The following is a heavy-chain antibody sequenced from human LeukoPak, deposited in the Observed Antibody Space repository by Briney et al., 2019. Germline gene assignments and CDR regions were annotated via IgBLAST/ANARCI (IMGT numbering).Heavy chain of an antibody. D-gene: IGHD1-26*01. CDR3: ARTYSGSYYFNY. V-gene: IGHV3-74*01. CDR1: GFTFDSYW. Sequence: SGGSLRLSCAASGFTFDSYWMHWVRQAPGKGLVWVSRINTVGSSITYADSVKGRFTISRDNAKNTLYLQTNSLRAEDTAVYYCARTYSGSYYFNYWGQGTLVTVSS. J-gene: IGHJ4*02. CDR2: INTVGSSI.